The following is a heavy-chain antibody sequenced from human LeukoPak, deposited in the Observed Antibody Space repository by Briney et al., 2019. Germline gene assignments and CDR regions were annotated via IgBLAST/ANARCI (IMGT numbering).Heavy chain of an antibody. CDR3: ARQRADYYYYYVDV. Sequence: SETLSLTCTVSGGSINSANYYWGWLRQPPGKGLEWIGSIYYSETTYDNPSLKRRVTISIETSKNQFSLKLSSVTASDTAVYYCARQRADYYYYYVDVWGKGTTVAVS. CDR1: GGSINSANYY. J-gene: IGHJ6*03. V-gene: IGHV4-39*01. CDR2: IYYSETT.